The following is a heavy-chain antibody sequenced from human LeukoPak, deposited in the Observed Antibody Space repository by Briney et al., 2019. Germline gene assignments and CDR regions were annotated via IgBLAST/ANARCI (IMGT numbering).Heavy chain of an antibody. CDR1: GFTFSSYW. Sequence: GGSLRLSCTGSGFTFSSYWMSWVRQAPGKGLEWVANIKQDGSETYYLDSVKGRFTISRDNAKNSLSLQMHSLRVEDTAVYYCARQSSYCSSTSCLRYYYYMDVWGKGTTVTVSS. V-gene: IGHV3-7*01. J-gene: IGHJ6*03. CDR3: ARQSSYCSSTSCLRYYYYMDV. D-gene: IGHD2-2*01. CDR2: IKQDGSET.